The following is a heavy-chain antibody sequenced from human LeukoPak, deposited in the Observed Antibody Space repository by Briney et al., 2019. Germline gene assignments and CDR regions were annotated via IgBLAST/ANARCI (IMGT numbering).Heavy chain of an antibody. D-gene: IGHD3/OR15-3a*01. J-gene: IGHJ4*02. V-gene: IGHV3-30*02. CDR2: IRYDGSNK. CDR1: GFTFNRYG. CDR3: AIWTRTPGDELDY. Sequence: PGGSVRLSCAASGFTFNRYGMHWVRQAPGKGLEWMAFIRYDGSNKDYADSVKGRFTISRDNSKNTLYLQMNSLRAEDTAVYHCAIWTRTPGDELDYWGQGTLVTVSS.